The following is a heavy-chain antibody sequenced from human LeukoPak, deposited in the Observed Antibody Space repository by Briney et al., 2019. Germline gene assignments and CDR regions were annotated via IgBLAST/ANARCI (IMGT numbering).Heavy chain of an antibody. CDR3: ARSPSSSSYSRGEY. V-gene: IGHV1-69*13. CDR2: IIPIFGTA. Sequence: GASVKVSCKASGGTFSSYAISLVRQAPGQGLEWMGGIIPIFGTANYAQKFQGRVTITADESTSTAYMELSSLRSEDTAVYYCARSPSSSSYSRGEYWGQGTLVTVSS. D-gene: IGHD6-6*01. CDR1: GGTFSSYA. J-gene: IGHJ4*02.